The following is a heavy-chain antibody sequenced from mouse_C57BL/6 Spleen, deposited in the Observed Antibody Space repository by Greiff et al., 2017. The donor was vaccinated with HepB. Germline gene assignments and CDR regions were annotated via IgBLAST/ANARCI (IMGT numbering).Heavy chain of an antibody. J-gene: IGHJ2*01. CDR3: ARDYSNYFDY. V-gene: IGHV1-80*01. D-gene: IGHD2-5*01. Sequence: VQLQQPGAELVKPGASVKISCKASGYTFSSYWMNWVKQRPGKGLEWIGQIYPGDGDTNYNGKFKGKATLTADKSSSTAYMQLSSLTSEDSAVYFCARDYSNYFDYWGQGTTLTVSS. CDR2: IYPGDGDT. CDR1: GYTFSSYW.